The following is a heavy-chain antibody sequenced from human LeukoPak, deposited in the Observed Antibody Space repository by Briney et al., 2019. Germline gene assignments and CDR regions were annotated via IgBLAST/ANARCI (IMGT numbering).Heavy chain of an antibody. CDR1: GGSFSGYY. J-gene: IGHJ5*02. D-gene: IGHD3/OR15-3a*01. CDR3: ARARPLGLNWFDP. V-gene: IGHV4-34*01. Sequence: SETLSLTCAVYGGSFSGYYWSWIRQPPGKGQELIGEINHSGSTNYNPSLKSRVTISVDTSKNQFSLKLSSVTAADTAVYYCARARPLGLNWFDPWGQGTLVTVSS. CDR2: INHSGST.